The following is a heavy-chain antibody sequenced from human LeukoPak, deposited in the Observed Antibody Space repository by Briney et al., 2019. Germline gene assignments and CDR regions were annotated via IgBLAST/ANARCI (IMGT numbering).Heavy chain of an antibody. Sequence: SQTLSLTCTVSGGSISSGSYYWSWIRQPAGKGLEWIGRIYTSGSTNYNPSLKSRVTISVDTSKNQFSLKLSSVTAADTAVYYCARDLIVSGSYFDYWGQGTLVTVSS. CDR3: ARDLIVSGSYFDY. J-gene: IGHJ4*02. D-gene: IGHD1-26*01. CDR1: GGSISSGSYY. V-gene: IGHV4-61*02. CDR2: IYTSGST.